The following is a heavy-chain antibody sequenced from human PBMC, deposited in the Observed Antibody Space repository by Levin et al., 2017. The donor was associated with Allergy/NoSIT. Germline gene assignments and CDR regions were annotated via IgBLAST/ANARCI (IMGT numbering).Heavy chain of an antibody. CDR3: ARALLLMVALDY. Sequence: PGGSLRLSCAASGFTFSSYAMHWVRQAPGKGLEWVAVISYDGSNKYYADSVKGRFTISRDNSKNTLHLQMNSLRVEDTAVYYCARALLLMVALDYWGQGTLVTVSS. V-gene: IGHV3-30*04. D-gene: IGHD2-15*01. CDR2: ISYDGSNK. CDR1: GFTFSSYA. J-gene: IGHJ4*02.